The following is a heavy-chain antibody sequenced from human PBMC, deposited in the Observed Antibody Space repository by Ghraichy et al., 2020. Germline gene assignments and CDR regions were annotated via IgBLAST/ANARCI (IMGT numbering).Heavy chain of an antibody. CDR2: IYFSGGT. CDR3: ARHRRPNCSGGSCYSDALDI. D-gene: IGHD2-15*01. Sequence: SETLSLTCTVSSGSMSSYYWSWIRQPPGKGLEWIAYIYFSGGTNYNPSLKSRVAISVDTSKNQFSLRLSSVTAADTAVYYCARHRRPNCSGGSCYSDALDIWGQGTMVTVSS. V-gene: IGHV4-59*08. J-gene: IGHJ3*02. CDR1: SGSMSSYY.